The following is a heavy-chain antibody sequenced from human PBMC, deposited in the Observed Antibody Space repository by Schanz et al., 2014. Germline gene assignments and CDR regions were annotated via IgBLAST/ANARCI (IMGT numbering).Heavy chain of an antibody. V-gene: IGHV3-48*01. CDR2: VSRSTPDI. CDR1: GFAFSSYG. Sequence: EVQLLESGGGLVQPGGSLRLSCLASGFAFSSYGMNWLRQAPGKGLEWVSYVSRSTPDIYYADSVKGRFTMSRDNAKNSVFLQMNSLRAEDTAVYYCVRDSFCAFDYWGQGTLVTVSS. J-gene: IGHJ4*02. D-gene: IGHD3-3*01. CDR3: VRDSFCAFDY.